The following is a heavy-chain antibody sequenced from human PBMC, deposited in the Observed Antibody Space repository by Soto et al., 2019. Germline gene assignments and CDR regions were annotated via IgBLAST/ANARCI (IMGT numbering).Heavy chain of an antibody. D-gene: IGHD2-21*02. V-gene: IGHV3-21*01. CDR1: GFSFSTYS. J-gene: IGHJ6*02. CDR2: ISSRGDT. Sequence: PVGSLGVSCADSGFSFSTYSMNWVRQAPGKGLEWVSSISSRGDTYYADSVKGRFTISRDNAKNSVSLQMDSLRAEDAAVYYCAREETAWPLSYGLDVWGQGTTVTVSS. CDR3: AREETAWPLSYGLDV.